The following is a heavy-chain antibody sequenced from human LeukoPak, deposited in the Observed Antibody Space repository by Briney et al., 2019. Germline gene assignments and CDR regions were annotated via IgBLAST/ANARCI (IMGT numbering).Heavy chain of an antibody. Sequence: PGGSLRLSCAASGFTFSSYSMNWVRQAPGKGLEWVSYIGSSSSTIYYADSVKGRFTISRDNAKNSLYLQMNSLRAEDTAVYYCAGRYDSSGYPLHWGQGTLVTVSS. CDR3: AGRYDSSGYPLH. J-gene: IGHJ4*02. CDR1: GFTFSSYS. V-gene: IGHV3-48*01. D-gene: IGHD3-22*01. CDR2: IGSSSSTI.